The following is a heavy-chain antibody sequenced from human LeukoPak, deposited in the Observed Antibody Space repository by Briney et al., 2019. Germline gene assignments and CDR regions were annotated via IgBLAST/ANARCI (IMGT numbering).Heavy chain of an antibody. D-gene: IGHD3-22*01. CDR2: IIPIVGTT. CDR3: ARGGYYYDSSGYSHLPDY. Sequence: SVKVSCKASGGTFSSYAFSWVRQAPGQGLEWMGGIIPIVGTTNYAQMFQGRVTITADESTSTAYMELSSLRSEDTAAYYCARGGYYYDSSGYSHLPDYWGQGTLVTVSA. CDR1: GGTFSSYA. J-gene: IGHJ4*02. V-gene: IGHV1-69*13.